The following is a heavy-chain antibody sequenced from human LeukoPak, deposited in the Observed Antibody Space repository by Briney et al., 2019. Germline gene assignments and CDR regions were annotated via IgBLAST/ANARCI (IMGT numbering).Heavy chain of an antibody. CDR1: GFAFSSYA. CDR3: ARDRDYDYVWGSYRYTSYFDY. V-gene: IGHV3-23*01. CDR2: ISGSGGST. Sequence: PGGSLRLSCAASGFAFSSYAMSWVRQAPGKGLEWVSAISGSGGSTYYADSVKGRFTISRDNSKNTLYLQMNSLRAEDTAVYYCARDRDYDYVWGSYRYTSYFDYWGQGTLVTVSS. D-gene: IGHD3-16*02. J-gene: IGHJ4*02.